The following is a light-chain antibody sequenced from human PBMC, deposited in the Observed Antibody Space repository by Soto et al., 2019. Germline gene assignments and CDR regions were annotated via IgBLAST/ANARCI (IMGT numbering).Light chain of an antibody. V-gene: IGKV3D-15*01. CDR1: QSISGN. CDR3: LQYDGWPLT. Sequence: EIVMTEPPTTLPVSPGEGGTLSGRASQSISGNLAWYQQKRGQAPRLLIHGASNRATGIPDRFSGSGSGTDFTLTITRLEPEDFAVYYCLQYDGWPLTFCQGTRLEIK. J-gene: IGKJ5*01. CDR2: GAS.